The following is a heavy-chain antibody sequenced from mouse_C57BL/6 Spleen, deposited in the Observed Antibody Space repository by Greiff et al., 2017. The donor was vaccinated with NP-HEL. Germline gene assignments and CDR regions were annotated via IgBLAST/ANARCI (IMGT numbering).Heavy chain of an antibody. V-gene: IGHV3-6*01. CDR2: ISYDGSN. Sequence: EVQLQQSGPGLVKPSQSLSLTCSVTGYSITSGYYWNWIRQFPGNKLEWMGYISYDGSNNYNPSLKNRISITRDTSKNQFFLKLNSVTTEDTATYYCARDLDGNYVYFDAWGTGTTVTVSS. D-gene: IGHD2-1*01. J-gene: IGHJ1*03. CDR1: GYSITSGYY. CDR3: ARDLDGNYVYFDA.